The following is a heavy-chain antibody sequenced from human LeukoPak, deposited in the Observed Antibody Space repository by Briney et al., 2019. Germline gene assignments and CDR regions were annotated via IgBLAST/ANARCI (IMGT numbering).Heavy chain of an antibody. CDR1: GFTFTNLA. D-gene: IGHD6-19*01. Sequence: GGSLRPSCVASGFTFTNLAMGWVPQAPGKGLEWVSVFSAGGGTTCYADSVKGRFTISRDNSSSTLYLQMISLGEEATGVYYCAKYARRSSGWYLFDHWGEGTLVTVSS. CDR2: FSAGGGTT. V-gene: IGHV3-23*01. J-gene: IGHJ4*02. CDR3: AKYARRSSGWYLFDH.